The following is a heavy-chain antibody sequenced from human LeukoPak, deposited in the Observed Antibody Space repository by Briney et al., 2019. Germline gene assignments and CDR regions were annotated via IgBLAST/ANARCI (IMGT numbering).Heavy chain of an antibody. D-gene: IGHD3-3*01. CDR1: GGSISSSSYY. Sequence: ASETLSLTCTVSGGSISSSSYYWGWIRQPPGKGLEWIGSIYTSGSTNYNPSLKSRVTMSVDTSKNQFSLKLSSVTAADTAVYYCARDRYYDFWSGYYPYYYMDVWGKGTTVTVSS. J-gene: IGHJ6*03. V-gene: IGHV4-39*07. CDR3: ARDRYYDFWSGYYPYYYMDV. CDR2: IYTSGST.